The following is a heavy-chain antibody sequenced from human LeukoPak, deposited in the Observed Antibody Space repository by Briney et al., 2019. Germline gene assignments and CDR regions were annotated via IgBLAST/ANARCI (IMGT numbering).Heavy chain of an antibody. CDR2: IKQDGSER. V-gene: IGHV3-7*01. Sequence: PGGSLRLSCAASGFKFRSFWMSWVRQAPGKGLEWVANIKQDGSERYYMDSVKGRFTISRDNAKNSLYLRLSSLRAEDTGVYYCAREPYYYYYYMDVWGKGTTVTVSS. CDR3: AREPYYYYYYMDV. CDR1: GFKFRSFW. J-gene: IGHJ6*03.